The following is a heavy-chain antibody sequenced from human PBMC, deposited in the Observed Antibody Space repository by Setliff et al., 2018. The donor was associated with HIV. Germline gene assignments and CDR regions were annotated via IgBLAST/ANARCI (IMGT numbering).Heavy chain of an antibody. CDR3: ARSRAAGFDY. CDR2: ISYDGSNK. CDR1: GFTFSSYA. J-gene: IGHJ4*02. D-gene: IGHD6-13*01. Sequence: GGSLRLSCAASGFTFSSYAMHWVRQAPGKGLEWVAVISYDGSNKYYADSVKGRFTISRDNSKNTLYLQMNSLRVEDTARYYCARSRAAGFDYWGQGTLVTVSS. V-gene: IGHV3-30*14.